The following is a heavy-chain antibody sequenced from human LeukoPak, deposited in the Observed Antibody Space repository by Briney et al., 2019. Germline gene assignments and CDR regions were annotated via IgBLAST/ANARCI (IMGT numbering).Heavy chain of an antibody. V-gene: IGHV1-46*01. Sequence: GASVKVSCKASGYTFTSYGISWVRQAPGQGLEWMGIINPSGGSTSYAQKFQGRVTMTRDTSTSTVYMELSSLRSEDTAVYYCARDRCSGGSCYTMDYWGQGTLVTVSS. CDR3: ARDRCSGGSCYTMDY. J-gene: IGHJ4*02. CDR2: INPSGGST. D-gene: IGHD2-15*01. CDR1: GYTFTSYG.